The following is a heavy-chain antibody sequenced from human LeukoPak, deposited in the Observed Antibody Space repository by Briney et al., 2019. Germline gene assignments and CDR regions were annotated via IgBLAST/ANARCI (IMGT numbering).Heavy chain of an antibody. CDR3: ARVVGSAIRSGVDY. CDR1: GFTFSGYW. D-gene: IGHD1-26*01. CDR2: ISSTSVFI. J-gene: IGHJ4*02. Sequence: GGSLRLSCAASGFTFSGYWMHWVRQAPGKGLEWVASISSTSVFIYYAASVKGRFTISRDNAKNSLYLQMSYLRADDTAVYYCARVVGSAIRSGVDYWGQGTLVTVSS. V-gene: IGHV3-21*01.